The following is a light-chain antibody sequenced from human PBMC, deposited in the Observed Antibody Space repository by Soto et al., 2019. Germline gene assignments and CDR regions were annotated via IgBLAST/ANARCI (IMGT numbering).Light chain of an antibody. CDR2: ANT. CDR3: QSYDSSLSGVI. J-gene: IGLJ2*01. CDR1: SSNIGAGFD. V-gene: IGLV1-40*01. Sequence: QSVLTQPPSVSGAPGQRVAIYCTGSSSNIGAGFDVHWYQQLPGTAPKLLIYANTNRPSGVPDRFSGSKSGTSASLAITGLQAEDDADYYCQSYDSSLSGVIFGGGTKLTVL.